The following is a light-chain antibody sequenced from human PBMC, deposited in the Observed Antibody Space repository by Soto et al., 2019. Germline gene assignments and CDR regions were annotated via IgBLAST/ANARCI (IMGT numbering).Light chain of an antibody. CDR2: GAS. J-gene: IGKJ2*01. V-gene: IGKV3-20*01. Sequence: EIVLTQSPGTLSLSPGERATLSCRASQSVSSSYLAWYQQKPGQAPRVLVYGASSRATGIPDRFSGSGSGTDFTLTISRLEPEDFVVYYCQQYGSSSYTFGQGTKLEIK. CDR3: QQYGSSSYT. CDR1: QSVSSSY.